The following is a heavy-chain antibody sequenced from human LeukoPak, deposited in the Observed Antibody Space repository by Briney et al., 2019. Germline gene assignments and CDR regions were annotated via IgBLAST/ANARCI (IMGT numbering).Heavy chain of an antibody. J-gene: IGHJ4*02. Sequence: PSETLSLTCAVYGGSSSGYYWSWIRQPPGKGLEWIGEINHSGSTNYNPSLKSRVTISVDTSKNQFSLKLSSVTAADTAVYYCARVRYYFDYWGQGTLVTVSS. CDR2: INHSGST. V-gene: IGHV4-34*01. CDR1: GGSSSGYY. CDR3: ARVRYYFDY.